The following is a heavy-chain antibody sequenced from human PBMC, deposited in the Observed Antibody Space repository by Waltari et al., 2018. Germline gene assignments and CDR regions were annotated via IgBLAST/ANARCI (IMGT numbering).Heavy chain of an antibody. Sequence: EVQLVQSGAEVKKPGESLKISCKDSGYSFTSYWIGWVRQMPGKGLEWMGIIYPGDSDNRYSPSFQGQVTISADKSISTAYLQWSSLKASDTAVYYCARGIRGVYYDEQQEWDYWGQGTLVIVSS. CDR1: GYSFTSYW. J-gene: IGHJ4*02. CDR2: IYPGDSDN. CDR3: ARGIRGVYYDEQQEWDY. V-gene: IGHV5-51*01. D-gene: IGHD3-22*01.